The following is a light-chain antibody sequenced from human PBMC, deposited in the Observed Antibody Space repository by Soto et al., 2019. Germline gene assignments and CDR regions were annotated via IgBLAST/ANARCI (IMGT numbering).Light chain of an antibody. CDR3: QRYDSLPPT. CDR1: QGISSY. Sequence: AIRMTQSPSSFSASTGDRVTITCRASQGISSYLAWYQQKPGKAPKLLIYAASTLQSGVPSRFSGSGSGTDFTLTISSLQPEDIATYYCQRYDSLPPTFGQGTRLDIK. J-gene: IGKJ5*01. V-gene: IGKV1-8*01. CDR2: AAS.